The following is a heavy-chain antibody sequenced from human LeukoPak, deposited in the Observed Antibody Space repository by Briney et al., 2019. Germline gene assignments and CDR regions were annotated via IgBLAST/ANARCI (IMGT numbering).Heavy chain of an antibody. D-gene: IGHD3-3*01. CDR1: GDRVSGDGAS. V-gene: IGHV6-1*01. CDR3: GRETDFGVVTN. J-gene: IGHJ4*02. CDR2: TYYRSQQWHS. Sequence: PSQTLSLTCVISGDRVSGDGASWNWIRQSPSRGLEWLGRTYYRSQQWHSDYAPSVKGRITLNPDTSNNQFSLQLKSMTPEDTAVYYCGRETDFGVVTNWGQGTLVTVSS.